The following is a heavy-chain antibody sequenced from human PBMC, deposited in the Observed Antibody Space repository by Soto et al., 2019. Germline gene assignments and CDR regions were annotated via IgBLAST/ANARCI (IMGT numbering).Heavy chain of an antibody. CDR2: ISAYNGNT. CDR3: ARDEVAVAGTGLNDAFDI. V-gene: IGHV1-18*01. D-gene: IGHD6-19*01. J-gene: IGHJ3*02. Sequence: GASVKVSCKASGYTFTSYGISWVRQAPGQRLEWMGWISAYNGNTNYAQKLQGRVTMTTDASTSTAYMELRSLRSDDTAVYYCARDEVAVAGTGLNDAFDIWGQGTMVTVSS. CDR1: GYTFTSYG.